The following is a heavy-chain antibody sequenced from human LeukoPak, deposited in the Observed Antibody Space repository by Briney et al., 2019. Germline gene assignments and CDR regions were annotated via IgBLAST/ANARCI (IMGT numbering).Heavy chain of an antibody. CDR2: VVVGSGNT. CDR1: GFTFTSSA. CDR3: AAVRVAVAGPRGDYFDY. Sequence: ASVKVSCKASGFTFTSSAMQWVRQARGQRLEWIGWVVVGSGNTNYAQKFQERVTITRDMSTSTAYMELSSLRSEDTAVYYCAAVRVAVAGPRGDYFDYWGQGTLVTVSS. J-gene: IGHJ4*02. D-gene: IGHD6-19*01. V-gene: IGHV1-58*02.